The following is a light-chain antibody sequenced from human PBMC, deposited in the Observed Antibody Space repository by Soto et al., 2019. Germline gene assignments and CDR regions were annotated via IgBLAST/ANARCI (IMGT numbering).Light chain of an antibody. V-gene: IGLV2-14*03. CDR2: DVT. CDR3: SSYASGSTLVV. CDR1: SSDVGRYNH. J-gene: IGLJ2*01. Sequence: QSALTQPASVSGSPGQTITISCTGTSSDVGRYNHVSWYQQHPGKAPKLMIFDVTTRPSGVSHRFSGSKSGDTASLTISGLQAEDEAYYYCSSYASGSTLVVFGGGTKLTVL.